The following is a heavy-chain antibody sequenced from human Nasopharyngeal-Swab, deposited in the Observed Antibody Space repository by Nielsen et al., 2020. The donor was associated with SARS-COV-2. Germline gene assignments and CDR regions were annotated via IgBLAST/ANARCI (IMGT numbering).Heavy chain of an antibody. D-gene: IGHD2-15*01. J-gene: IGHJ4*02. CDR3: TRCGGGCYSGRDY. Sequence: LKISRASSGFTLSDSAIHWVRQASGEGLEWVARIRSKGNNYATAYSASVKGRFIIFRDDPTNTAYLQMNSLKTEDTAMYYCTRCGGGCYSGRDYWGQGTLVTVSS. CDR1: GFTLSDSA. CDR2: IRSKGNNYAT. V-gene: IGHV3-73*01.